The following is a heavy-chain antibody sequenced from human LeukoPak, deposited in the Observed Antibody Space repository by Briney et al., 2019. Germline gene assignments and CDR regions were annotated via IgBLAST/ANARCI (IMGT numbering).Heavy chain of an antibody. V-gene: IGHV4-59*13. Sequence: SEPLSLTCTVSGGSISSYYWSWIRQPPGEGLEWLGYIYYSGSNNYNPSLKGRVTISVDTSKNQYSLRLRSVTVAESAGDYCARTPRNDFIDYWGQGTLATVSS. J-gene: IGHJ4*02. D-gene: IGHD1-1*01. CDR2: IYYSGSN. CDR1: GGSISSYY. CDR3: ARTPRNDFIDY.